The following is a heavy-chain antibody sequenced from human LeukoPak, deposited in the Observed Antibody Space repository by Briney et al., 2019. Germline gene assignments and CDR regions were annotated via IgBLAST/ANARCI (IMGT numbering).Heavy chain of an antibody. CDR3: ARRFDI. CDR1: GFTFSSYG. J-gene: IGHJ3*02. V-gene: IGHV3-30*03. Sequence: PGGSLRLSCAASGFTFSSYGMHWVRQAPGKGLEWVAVISYDGSNKYYADSVKGRFTISRDNSKNTLYLQMNSLRAEDTAVYYCARRFDIWGQGTVVTVSS. CDR2: ISYDGSNK.